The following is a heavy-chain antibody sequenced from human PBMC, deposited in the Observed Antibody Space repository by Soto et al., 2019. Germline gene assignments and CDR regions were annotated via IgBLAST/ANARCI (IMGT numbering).Heavy chain of an antibody. Sequence: LRLSCAASGFTFSKFWMSWVRQAPGKRPEWVANIRQDESEKYYVDSVKGRFTISRDNAKNSLSLQMNSLRAEDTAMYFCARARSDIYVSIFCFGYLGQGARGTGSS. CDR2: IRQDESEK. D-gene: IGHD3-3*02. J-gene: IGHJ4*02. CDR3: ARARSDIYVSIFCFGY. V-gene: IGHV3-7*03. CDR1: GFTFSKFW.